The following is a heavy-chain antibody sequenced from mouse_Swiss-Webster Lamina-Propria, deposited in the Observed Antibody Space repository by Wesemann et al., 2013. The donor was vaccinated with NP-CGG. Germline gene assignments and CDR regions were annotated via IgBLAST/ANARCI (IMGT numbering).Heavy chain of an antibody. CDR2: IYPGSSST. J-gene: IGHJ2*01. CDR1: GYTFTSYW. CDR3: ARGDGDYVYFDY. D-gene: IGHD2-13*01. Sequence: GAELVKPGASVKLSCKASGYTFTSYWINWVKQRPGQGLEWIGNIYPGSSSTNYNEKFKSKATLTVDTSSSTAYMQLSSLTSDDSAVYYCARGDGDYVYFDYWGQGTTLTVSS. V-gene: IGHV1S61*01.